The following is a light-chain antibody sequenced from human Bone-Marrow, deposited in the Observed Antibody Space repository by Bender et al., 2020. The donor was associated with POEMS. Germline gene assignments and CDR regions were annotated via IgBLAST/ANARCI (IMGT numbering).Light chain of an antibody. CDR1: SSNIGAHA. V-gene: IGLV1-44*01. CDR2: SSH. CDR3: AAWDDSLIGHWV. Sequence: QSVLTQPPSASGTPGQRVTISCSGGSSNIGAHAVNWYQHLPGTAPKLLIYSSHRRPSEVPDRFSGSQSGTSASLAISGLQSEDEADYYCAAWDDSLIGHWVFGGGTKLTVL. J-gene: IGLJ3*02.